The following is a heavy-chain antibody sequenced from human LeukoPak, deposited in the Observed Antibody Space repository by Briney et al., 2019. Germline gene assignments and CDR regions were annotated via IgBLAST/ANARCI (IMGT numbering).Heavy chain of an antibody. CDR1: GFIVSSNY. J-gene: IGHJ3*02. CDR2: ISDDGSNK. Sequence: GGSLRLSCTASGFIVSSNYMSWVRQAPGKGLEWVAVISDDGSNKYYADSVKGRFTISRDNSKNTLYLQMISLRAEDTAVYYCARVDDLDAFDMWGQGTMVTVSS. D-gene: IGHD2-2*03. CDR3: ARVDDLDAFDM. V-gene: IGHV3-30*03.